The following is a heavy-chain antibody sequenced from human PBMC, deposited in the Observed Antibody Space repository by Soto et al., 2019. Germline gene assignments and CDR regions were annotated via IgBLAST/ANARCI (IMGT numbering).Heavy chain of an antibody. CDR2: ISPYNGNT. Sequence: QVQLVQSGAEVKKPGASVKVSCKASGYTFTSYGISWVRQAPGQGLEWMGWISPYNGNTNYAQKLTGRVTMTPDTSTSAAYMELRSLRPDDTAVYYFASDSPPPREWGQGTLVTVSS. CDR1: GYTFTSYG. CDR3: ASDSPPPRE. J-gene: IGHJ4*02. V-gene: IGHV1-18*01.